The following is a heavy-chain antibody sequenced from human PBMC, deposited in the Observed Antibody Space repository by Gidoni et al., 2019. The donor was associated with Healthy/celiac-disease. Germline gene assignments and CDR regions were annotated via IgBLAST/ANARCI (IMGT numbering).Heavy chain of an antibody. V-gene: IGHV3-33*01. CDR3: ARGRLARYNWFDP. CDR2: IWYDGSKK. Sequence: QVQLVESGGSVVQPGMSLRLYCAASGFTFSSYGMHWVRQAPGQGLAWVAVIWYDGSKKYYADAGKVRFTISRDNSKNTLYRQMNSLRAEYTAVYYCARGRLARYNWFDPWGQGTLVTVSS. CDR1: GFTFSSYG. D-gene: IGHD6-19*01. J-gene: IGHJ5*02.